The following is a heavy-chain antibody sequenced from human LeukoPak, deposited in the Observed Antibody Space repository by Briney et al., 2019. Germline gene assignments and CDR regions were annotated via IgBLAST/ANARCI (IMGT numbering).Heavy chain of an antibody. CDR2: IWYDGSNK. CDR1: GFTFSSYG. J-gene: IGHJ4*02. D-gene: IGHD3-10*01. CDR3: ASSPLWFGEQYFDY. V-gene: IGHV3-33*01. Sequence: PGGSLRLSCAASGFTFSSYGMHWVRQAPGKGLEWVAVIWYDGSNKYYADSVKGRFTISRDNSKNTLYLQMNSLRAEDTAVYYCASSPLWFGEQYFDYWGQGTLVTASS.